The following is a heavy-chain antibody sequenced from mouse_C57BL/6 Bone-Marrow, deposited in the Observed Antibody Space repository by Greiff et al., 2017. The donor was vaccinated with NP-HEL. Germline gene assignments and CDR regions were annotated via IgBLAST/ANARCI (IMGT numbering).Heavy chain of an antibody. CDR2: IDPSDSYT. Sequence: QVQLQQPGAELVMPGASVKLSCKASGYTFTSYWMHWVKQRPGQGLEWIGEIDPSDSYTNYNQKFKGKSTLTVDKSSSTAYMQLSSLTSEASAVYYCARSVYYGSPFDYWCRGTALTVSA. D-gene: IGHD1-1*01. V-gene: IGHV1-69*01. J-gene: IGHJ2*01. CDR3: ARSVYYGSPFDY. CDR1: GYTFTSYW.